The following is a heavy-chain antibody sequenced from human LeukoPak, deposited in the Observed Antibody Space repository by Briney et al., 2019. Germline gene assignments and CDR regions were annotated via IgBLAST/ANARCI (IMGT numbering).Heavy chain of an antibody. J-gene: IGHJ5*02. Sequence: PSETLSLTCAVSGGSISSGGYSWSWIRQPPGKGLEWIGYIYHSGSTYYNPSLKSRVTISVDRSKNQFSLKLSSVTAEDTAVYYCARLSRNGVRSFDPWGQGTLVTVSS. V-gene: IGHV4-30-2*01. CDR2: IYHSGST. CDR3: ARLSRNGVRSFDP. CDR1: GGSISSGGYS. D-gene: IGHD1-1*01.